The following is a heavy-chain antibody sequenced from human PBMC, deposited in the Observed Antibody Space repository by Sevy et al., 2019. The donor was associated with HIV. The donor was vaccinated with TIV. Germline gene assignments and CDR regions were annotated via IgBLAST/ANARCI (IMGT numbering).Heavy chain of an antibody. V-gene: IGHV4-34*01. D-gene: IGHD4-4*01. CDR3: ARGLVTPYFDY. J-gene: IGHJ4*02. CDR2: INHSGST. CDR1: GGSFSGYY. Sequence: SETLSLTCAVYGGSFSGYYWSWIRQPPGKALEWIGEINHSGSTNYNPSLKSRVTISVDTSKNQFSLKLSSVTAADTAVYYCARGLVTPYFDYWGQGTLVTVSS.